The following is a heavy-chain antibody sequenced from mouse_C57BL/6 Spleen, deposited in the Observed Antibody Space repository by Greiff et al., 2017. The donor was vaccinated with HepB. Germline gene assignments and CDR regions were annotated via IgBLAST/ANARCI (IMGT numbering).Heavy chain of an antibody. CDR1: GFTFSSYA. D-gene: IGHD1-1*01. Sequence: DVKLVESGGGLVKPGGSLKLSCAASGFTFSSYAMSWVRQTPEKRLEWVATISDGGSYTYYPDNVKGRFTISRDNAKNNLYLQMSHLKSEDTAMYYCARDLVATDYAMDYWGQGTSVTVSS. V-gene: IGHV5-4*01. J-gene: IGHJ4*01. CDR2: ISDGGSYT. CDR3: ARDLVATDYAMDY.